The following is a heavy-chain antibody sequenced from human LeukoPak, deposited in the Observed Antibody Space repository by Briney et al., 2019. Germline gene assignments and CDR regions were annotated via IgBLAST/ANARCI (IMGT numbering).Heavy chain of an antibody. V-gene: IGHV3-64*01. CDR3: AKVLKIFGVVIMGPFGY. D-gene: IGHD3-3*01. CDR2: ISSNGGST. CDR1: GFTFRSYA. J-gene: IGHJ4*02. Sequence: GGSLRLSCAASGFTFRSYAMHWVRQAPGRGLEYVSAISSNGGSTYYANSVKGRFTISRDNSKNTLYLQMNSLRAEDTAVYYCAKVLKIFGVVIMGPFGYWGQGTLVTVSS.